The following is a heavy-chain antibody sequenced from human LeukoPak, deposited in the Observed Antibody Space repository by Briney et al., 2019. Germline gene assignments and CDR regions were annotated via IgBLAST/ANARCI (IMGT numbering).Heavy chain of an antibody. CDR2: ISDIGSI. J-gene: IGHJ4*02. Sequence: SETLSLTCTVSGGSISSYYWSRIRQPPGKALEWIAYISDIGSISYNPSLKSRVTISLDTSKNQFSLKLSSVTAADTAVYYCAGHHPRNTVDFWGQGTLVTVSS. CDR3: AGHHPRNTVDF. D-gene: IGHD2/OR15-2a*01. CDR1: GGSISSYY. V-gene: IGHV4-59*08.